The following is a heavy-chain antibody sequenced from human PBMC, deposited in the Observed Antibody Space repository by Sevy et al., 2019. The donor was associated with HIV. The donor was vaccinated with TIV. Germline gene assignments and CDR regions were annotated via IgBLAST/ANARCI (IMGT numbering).Heavy chain of an antibody. CDR2: ISYDGSNK. V-gene: IGHV3-30-3*01. Sequence: GGSLRLSCAASAFTFSSYAKHWVRQAPGKGLEWVAVISYDGSNKYYADSVKGRFTISRDNSKNTLYLQMNSLRAEDTAVYYCARGRRYYYGSGSYSYYFDYWGQGTLVTVSS. D-gene: IGHD3-10*01. CDR1: AFTFSSYA. CDR3: ARGRRYYYGSGSYSYYFDY. J-gene: IGHJ4*02.